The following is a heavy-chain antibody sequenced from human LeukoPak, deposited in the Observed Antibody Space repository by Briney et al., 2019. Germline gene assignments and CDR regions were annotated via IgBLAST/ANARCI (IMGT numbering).Heavy chain of an antibody. D-gene: IGHD2-2*01. Sequence: GRSLRLSCAASGFTFSSYAMHWVRQAPGKGLEWVAVISYDGSNKYYADSVKGRFTISRDNSKNTLYLQMNSLRAEDTAVYYCARDRICTNPSCYAWGGGDYWGQGNLVTVSS. J-gene: IGHJ4*02. CDR1: GFTFSSYA. V-gene: IGHV3-30*04. CDR3: ARDRICTNPSCYAWGGGDY. CDR2: ISYDGSNK.